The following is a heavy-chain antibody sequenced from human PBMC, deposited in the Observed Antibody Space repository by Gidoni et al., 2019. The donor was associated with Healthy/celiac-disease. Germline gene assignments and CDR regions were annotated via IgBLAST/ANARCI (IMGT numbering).Heavy chain of an antibody. D-gene: IGHD3-16*02. J-gene: IGHJ5*02. CDR3: AREATRDVWGSYRLNWFDP. CDR2: IYYSGCT. V-gene: IGHV4-39*07. Sequence: LPLQESGPGLVKPSDTLSLTCPVSGGSISSSSYYWGWIRQPPGQGLEWIGSIYYSGCTYYNPSLKSRVTISVDTSKNQFSLKLSSVTAADTAVYYCAREATRDVWGSYRLNWFDPWGQGTLVTVSS. CDR1: GGSISSSSYY.